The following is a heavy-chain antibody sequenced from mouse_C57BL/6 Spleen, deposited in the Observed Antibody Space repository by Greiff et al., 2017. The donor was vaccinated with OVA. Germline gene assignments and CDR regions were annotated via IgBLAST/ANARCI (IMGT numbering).Heavy chain of an antibody. CDR3: APSNWDEGYAMDY. J-gene: IGHJ4*01. Sequence: QVHVKQPGAELVKPGASVKLSCKASGYTFTSYWMHWVKQRPGQGLEWIGMIHPNSGSTNYNEKFKSKATLTVDKSSSTAYMQLSSLTSEDSAVYYCAPSNWDEGYAMDYWGQGTSVTVSS. D-gene: IGHD4-1*01. V-gene: IGHV1-64*01. CDR2: IHPNSGST. CDR1: GYTFTSYW.